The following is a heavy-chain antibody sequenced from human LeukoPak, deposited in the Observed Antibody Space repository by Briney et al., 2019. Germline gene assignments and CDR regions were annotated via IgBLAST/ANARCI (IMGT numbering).Heavy chain of an antibody. D-gene: IGHD3-22*01. CDR1: GFTFSTYW. J-gene: IGHJ1*01. CDR2: IKSDGST. CDR3: ARAPSEIGGYYPEYFRH. V-gene: IGHV3-74*01. Sequence: GGSLRLSCAASGFTFSTYWMHWVRQAPGKGLVWVSRIKSDGSTNYADSVKGRFTISRDNAKSTVSLQMNNLRPEDTGVYYCARAPSEIGGYYPEYFRHWGQGTLVTVSS.